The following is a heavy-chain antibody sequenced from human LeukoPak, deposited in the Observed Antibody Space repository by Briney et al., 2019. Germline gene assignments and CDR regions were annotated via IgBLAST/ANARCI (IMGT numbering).Heavy chain of an antibody. CDR3: ARHAYCSSTSCYPYY. J-gene: IGHJ4*02. V-gene: IGHV5-51*01. D-gene: IGHD2-2*01. Sequence: GESLKISCKGSGYSFTSYWIGWVRQMPGKGLEWMGIIYPGDSDTRYSPSFQGQVTISADKSTSTAYLQWSSLKASDTAMYYCARHAYCSSTSCYPYYWGQGTLVTVSS. CDR2: IYPGDSDT. CDR1: GYSFTSYW.